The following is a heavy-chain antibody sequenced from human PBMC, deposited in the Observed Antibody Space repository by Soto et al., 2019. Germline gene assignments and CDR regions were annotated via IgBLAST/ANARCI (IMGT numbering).Heavy chain of an antibody. J-gene: IGHJ4*02. CDR1: GYMFISYC. V-gene: IGHV1-18*01. CDR2: ISAYNGNT. CDR3: VRDLDGSGSYYTDY. Sequence: ASVKVSCKASGYMFISYCINWVRQSPVRGLEWMGWISAYNGNTKYAQNLQGRVTMTTDTSTSTAYMEMRSLRSDDTAVYYCVRDLDGSGSYYTDYWGPGTLVTVSS. D-gene: IGHD3-10*01.